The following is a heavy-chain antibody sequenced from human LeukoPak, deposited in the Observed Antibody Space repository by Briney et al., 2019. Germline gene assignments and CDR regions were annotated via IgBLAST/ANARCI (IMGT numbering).Heavy chain of an antibody. D-gene: IGHD1-26*01. CDR1: GFTFDDYG. V-gene: IGHV3-20*04. J-gene: IGHJ3*02. CDR3: ASSRIVGASGAFDI. CDR2: INWNGGST. Sequence: PGGSLRLSCAASGFTFDDYGMSWVRQAPGKGLEWVSGINWNGGSTGYADSVKGRFTISRDNAKNSLHLQMNSLRAEDTALYYCASSRIVGASGAFDIWGQGTMVTVSS.